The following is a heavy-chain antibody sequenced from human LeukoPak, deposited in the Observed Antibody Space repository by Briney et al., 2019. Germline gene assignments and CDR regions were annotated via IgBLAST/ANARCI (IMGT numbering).Heavy chain of an antibody. Sequence: GGSLRLSCVPSGFTFSSYWMSWVRQAPGKGLEWVAYIKKEGSEKYYVDSVKGRSTISRDNAKNTLYLQMNSLRAEDTAVYYCARVCVSLRFVEWWSRPFDYRGKGTLVTVSS. CDR3: ARVCVSLRFVEWWSRPFDY. J-gene: IGHJ4*02. CDR1: GFTFSSYW. CDR2: IKKEGSEK. D-gene: IGHD3-3*01. V-gene: IGHV3-7*01.